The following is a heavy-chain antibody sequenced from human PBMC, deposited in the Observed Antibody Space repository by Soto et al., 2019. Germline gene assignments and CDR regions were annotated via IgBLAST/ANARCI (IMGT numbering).Heavy chain of an antibody. D-gene: IGHD5-12*01. J-gene: IGHJ5*02. CDR1: GGSISSSSYY. CDR3: ARSTRLRDLQNWFDP. CDR2: IYYSGST. V-gene: IGHV4-39*07. Sequence: SETLSLTCTVSGGSISSSSYYWGWIRQPPGKGLEWTGSIYYSGSTNYNPSLKSRVTISVDTSKNQFSLKLSSVTAADTAVYYCARSTRLRDLQNWFDPWGQGTLVTVSS.